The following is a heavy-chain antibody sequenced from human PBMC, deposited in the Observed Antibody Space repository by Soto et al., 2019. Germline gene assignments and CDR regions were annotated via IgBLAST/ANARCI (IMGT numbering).Heavy chain of an antibody. J-gene: IGHJ4*02. Sequence: QITLKESGPTLVKPTQTLTLTCTFSGFSLSTSGVGVGWNRQPPGKALEWLALLYWDADKRYSTSLKGRLTITEDTSKSHVARTITNMDRVDTSTYYCAHRYYDDSSGYYSIWGQGTLDIVSS. CDR1: GFSLSTSGVG. V-gene: IGHV2-5*02. CDR3: AHRYYDDSSGYYSI. D-gene: IGHD3-22*01. CDR2: LYWDADK.